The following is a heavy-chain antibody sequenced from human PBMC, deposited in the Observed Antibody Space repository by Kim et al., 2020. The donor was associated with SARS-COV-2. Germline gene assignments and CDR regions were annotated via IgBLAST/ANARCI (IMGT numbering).Heavy chain of an antibody. V-gene: IGHV4-34*01. Sequence: SETLSLTCAVYGGSFSGYYWSWIRQPPGKGLEWIGEINHSGSTNYNPSLKSRVTISVDTSKNQFSLKLSSVTAADTAVYYCAREGGLGVVTPYGMDVWGQGTTVTVSS. CDR3: AREGGLGVVTPYGMDV. D-gene: IGHD3-3*01. CDR2: INHSGST. J-gene: IGHJ6*02. CDR1: GGSFSGYY.